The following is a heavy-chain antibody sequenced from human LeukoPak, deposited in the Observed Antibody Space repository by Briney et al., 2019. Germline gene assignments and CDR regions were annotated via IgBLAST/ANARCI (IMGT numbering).Heavy chain of an antibody. Sequence: GRSLRLSCAASGFTFSSYWMSWVRQAPGKGLEWVAHIKQDGSEKYYVDSVKGRFTISRDNAKNSLYLQMNSLRAEDTAVYYCATENDAYISGWYWFDPWGQGTLVTVSS. D-gene: IGHD6-19*01. CDR2: IKQDGSEK. J-gene: IGHJ5*02. V-gene: IGHV3-7*01. CDR3: ATENDAYISGWYWFDP. CDR1: GFTFSSYW.